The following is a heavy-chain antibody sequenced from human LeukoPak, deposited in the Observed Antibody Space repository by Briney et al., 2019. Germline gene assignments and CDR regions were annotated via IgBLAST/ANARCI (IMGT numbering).Heavy chain of an antibody. J-gene: IGHJ4*02. D-gene: IGHD5-18*01. CDR3: ARGADPGDVDTAMVSFDY. V-gene: IGHV4-59*01. CDR2: IYYSGST. CDR1: GGSISSYY. Sequence: SETLSLTCTVSGGSISSYYWSWIRQPPGKGLEWIGYIYYSGSTNYNPSLKSRVTISVDTSKNQFSLKLSSVTAADTAVYCCARGADPGDVDTAMVSFDYWGQGTLVTVSS.